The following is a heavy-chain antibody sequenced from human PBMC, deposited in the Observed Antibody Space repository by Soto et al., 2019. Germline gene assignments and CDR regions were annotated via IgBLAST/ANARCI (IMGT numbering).Heavy chain of an antibody. J-gene: IGHJ4*02. CDR3: ARVDSSSGFDY. V-gene: IGHV4-38-2*01. CDR2: IYHSGST. Sequence: AVSGYSISSGYYWGWIRQPPGKGLEWIGSIYHSGSTYYNPSLKSRVTISVDTSKNQFSLRLTSVTAADTAVYYCARVDSSSGFDYWGQGTLVTVSS. D-gene: IGHD6-6*01. CDR1: GYSISSGYY.